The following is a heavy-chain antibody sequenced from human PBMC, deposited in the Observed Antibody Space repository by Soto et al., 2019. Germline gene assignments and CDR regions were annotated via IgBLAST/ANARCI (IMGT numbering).Heavy chain of an antibody. CDR3: ARWSYLDY. Sequence: QTGGSLRLSCVASGFSFGSYALSWVRQAPGKGLEWVSTISGSDGKTFYADSVKGRFSISRDTSQSTLYLQMNSLRADDTAMYYCARWSYLDYWGQGTRVTVSS. J-gene: IGHJ4*02. CDR2: ISGSDGKT. D-gene: IGHD3-3*01. CDR1: GFSFGSYA. V-gene: IGHV3-23*01.